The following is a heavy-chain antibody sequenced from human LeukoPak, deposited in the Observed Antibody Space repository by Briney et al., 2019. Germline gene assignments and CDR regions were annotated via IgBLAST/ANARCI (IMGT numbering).Heavy chain of an antibody. J-gene: IGHJ4*02. CDR3: ARDRTNFVDY. V-gene: IGHV3-33*01. D-gene: IGHD3-9*01. CDR2: IWNDGSTT. Sequence: AGRSLRLSCAASGFTFKIRGMHWVRQAPGKGLEWVGVIWNDGSTTFYADSVRGRFTISRDNSKNTLYLQMNSLRAEDTAVYYCARDRTNFVDYWGQGTLVTVSS. CDR1: GFTFKIRG.